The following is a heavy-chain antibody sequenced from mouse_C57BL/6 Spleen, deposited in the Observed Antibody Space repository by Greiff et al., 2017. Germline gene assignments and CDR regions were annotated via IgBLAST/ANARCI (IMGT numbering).Heavy chain of an antibody. V-gene: IGHV5-4*01. CDR1: GFTFSSYA. D-gene: IGHD1-1*01. CDR2: ISDGGSYT. J-gene: IGHJ2*01. Sequence: EVKLVESGGGLVKPGGSLKLSCAASGFTFSSYAMSWVRQTPEKRLEWVATISDGGSYTYYPDNVKGRFTISRDNAKNNLYLQMSHLKSEDTAMYYCARDPFYYYFDYWGQGTTLTVSS. CDR3: ARDPFYYYFDY.